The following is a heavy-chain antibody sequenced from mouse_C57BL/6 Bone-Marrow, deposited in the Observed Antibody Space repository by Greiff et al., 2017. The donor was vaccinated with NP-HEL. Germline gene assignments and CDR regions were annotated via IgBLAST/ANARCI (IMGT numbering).Heavy chain of an antibody. Sequence: QVQLKQSGAELARPGASVKLSCKASGYTFTSYGISWVKQRTGQGLEWIGEIYPRSGNTYYNEKFKGKATLTADKSSSTAYMELRSLTSEDSAVYFCARSGIYYYGSSYVFYYFDYWGQGTTLTVSS. D-gene: IGHD1-1*01. CDR1: GYTFTSYG. V-gene: IGHV1-81*01. J-gene: IGHJ2*01. CDR2: IYPRSGNT. CDR3: ARSGIYYYGSSYVFYYFDY.